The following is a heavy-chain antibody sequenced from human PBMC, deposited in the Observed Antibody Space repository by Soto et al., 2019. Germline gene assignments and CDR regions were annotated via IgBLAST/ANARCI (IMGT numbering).Heavy chain of an antibody. J-gene: IGHJ4*02. CDR1: GGSFKSGSYA. V-gene: IGHV4-61*01. Sequence: XTLSLARTVSGGSFKSGSYAWSWIRQPPGKGLEWIGYVYHTGRTIYNPSLKSRVSISMDTSKNQCYLNMDSVTAADTAVCFCARDFAYFDSWGQGTLVTVSS. CDR3: ARDFAYFDS. CDR2: VYHTGRT.